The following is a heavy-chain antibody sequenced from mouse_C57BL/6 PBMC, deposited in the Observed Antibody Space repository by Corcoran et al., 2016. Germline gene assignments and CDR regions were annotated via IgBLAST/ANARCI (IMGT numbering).Heavy chain of an antibody. V-gene: IGHV1-76*01. CDR2: IYPGSGNT. Sequence: QVQLKQSGAELVRPGASVKLSCKASGYTFTDSYINWVKQRPGQGLEWIARIYPGSGNTYYNEKFKGKATLTAEKSSSTAYMQLSSLTSEDSAVYFCARWGHYDYDGWFAYWGQGTLVTVSA. CDR3: ARWGHYDYDGWFAY. D-gene: IGHD2-4*01. J-gene: IGHJ3*01. CDR1: GYTFTDSY.